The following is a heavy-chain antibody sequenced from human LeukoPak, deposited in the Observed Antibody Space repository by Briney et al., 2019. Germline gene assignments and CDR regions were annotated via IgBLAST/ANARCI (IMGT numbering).Heavy chain of an antibody. J-gene: IGHJ4*02. D-gene: IGHD4-17*01. V-gene: IGHV1-24*01. CDR1: GYTLTELS. CDR3: AICPYGDYVGYYFDY. CDR2: FDPEDGET. Sequence: ASVKVSRQVSGYTLTELSMHWVRPPPGKGLEGMGGFDPEDGETIYAQKFQGRVTMTEDTSTDTAYMELSSLRSEDTAVYYCAICPYGDYVGYYFDYWGQGTLVTVSS.